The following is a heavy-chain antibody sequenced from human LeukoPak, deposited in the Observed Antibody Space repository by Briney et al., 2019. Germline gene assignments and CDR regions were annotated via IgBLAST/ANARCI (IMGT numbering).Heavy chain of an antibody. D-gene: IGHD5-12*01. Sequence: SVKVSCKASGYTFTGYYMHWVRQAPGQGLEWMGWINPNSGGTNYAQKFQGRVTMTRDTSISTAYMELSRLRSDDTAVYYCARGRKWLPNWFDPWGQGTLVTVSS. V-gene: IGHV1-2*02. CDR3: ARGRKWLPNWFDP. CDR1: GYTFTGYY. CDR2: INPNSGGT. J-gene: IGHJ5*02.